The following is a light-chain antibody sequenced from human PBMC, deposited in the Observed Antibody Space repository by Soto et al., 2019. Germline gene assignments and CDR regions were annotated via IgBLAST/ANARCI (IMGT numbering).Light chain of an antibody. CDR2: EVS. Sequence: QSVLTQPPSASGSPGQSVTISCTGTSSDVGAYNYVSWYQQLPGKAPKLIIYEVSKRPSGVPDRFSGSKSGNTASLTVSGLQAEDEADYYCTSYAGSSTLVFGTGNKVTDL. CDR3: TSYAGSSTLV. CDR1: SSDVGAYNY. J-gene: IGLJ1*01. V-gene: IGLV2-8*01.